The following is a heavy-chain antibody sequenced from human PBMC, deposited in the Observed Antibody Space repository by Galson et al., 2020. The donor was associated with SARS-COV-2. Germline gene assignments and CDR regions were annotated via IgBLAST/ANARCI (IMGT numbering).Heavy chain of an antibody. D-gene: IGHD1-26*01. J-gene: IGHJ4*02. CDR2: IKQDGSEK. CDR1: GFTFSRYW. Sequence: GGSLRLSCAASGFTFSRYWMSWVRQAPGKGLEWVANIKQDGSEKNYVDSVKGRFTISRDNAKNSLYLQMNSLRAEDTAVYYCYVGPTDYWGQGTLVTVSS. CDR3: YVGPTDY. V-gene: IGHV3-7*01.